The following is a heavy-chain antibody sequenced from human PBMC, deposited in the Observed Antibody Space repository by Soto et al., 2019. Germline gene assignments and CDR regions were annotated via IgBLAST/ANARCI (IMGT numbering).Heavy chain of an antibody. Sequence: SETLSLTCTVSGGSISSYYWSWIRQPPGKGLEWIGYIYYSGSTNYNPSLKSRVTISVDTSKNQFSLKLSSVTAADTAVYYCARGGDYDILTGYPPNILFDYWGQGTLVTVSS. D-gene: IGHD3-9*01. CDR1: GGSISSYY. CDR2: IYYSGST. J-gene: IGHJ4*02. V-gene: IGHV4-59*01. CDR3: ARGGDYDILTGYPPNILFDY.